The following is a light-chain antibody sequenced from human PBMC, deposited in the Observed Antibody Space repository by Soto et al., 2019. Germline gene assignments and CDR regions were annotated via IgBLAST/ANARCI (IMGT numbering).Light chain of an antibody. J-gene: IGKJ2*01. V-gene: IGKV1-39*01. CDR3: QQSYSTEYT. CDR1: QSISSY. CDR2: AAS. Sequence: DIQMTQSPSSLSASVGDRVTITCRASQSISSYLNWYQQKPGKAPKLLIYAASSLQSGVPSRFHGSGSGTDFTLPISSLQPEDFATYYCQQSYSTEYTFGQGTKLEIK.